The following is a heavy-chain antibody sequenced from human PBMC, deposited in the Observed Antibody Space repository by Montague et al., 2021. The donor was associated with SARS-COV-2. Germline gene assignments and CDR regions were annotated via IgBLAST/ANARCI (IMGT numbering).Heavy chain of an antibody. Sequence: SETLSLTCAVSGGSTSSSNWWSWVRQPPGKGLEWIGEIYHSGSTNYNPSLKGRVTISVDKSKNQFSLKLSSVTAADTAVYYCVYRDYYYYYGMDVWGQGTTVTVSS. D-gene: IGHD5-12*01. V-gene: IGHV4-4*02. CDR2: IYHSGST. CDR3: VYRDYYYYYGMDV. CDR1: GGSTSSSNW. J-gene: IGHJ6*02.